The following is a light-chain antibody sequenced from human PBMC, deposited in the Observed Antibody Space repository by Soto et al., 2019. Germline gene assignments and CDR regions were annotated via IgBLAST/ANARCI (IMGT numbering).Light chain of an antibody. V-gene: IGKV3-20*01. CDR3: QHYSTSARLN. Sequence: EIVLTQSPGTLSLSPGQRATLSCRASESISRDYLAWYQQRLGQAPRLLIYGASSGATGIPDRFSGSGSGTDFTLTIDRLEPEDFALYYCQHYSTSARLNFGPGTKVDI. CDR1: ESISRDY. J-gene: IGKJ3*01. CDR2: GAS.